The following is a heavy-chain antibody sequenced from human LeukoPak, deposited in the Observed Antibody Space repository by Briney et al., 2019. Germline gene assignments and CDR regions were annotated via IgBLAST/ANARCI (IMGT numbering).Heavy chain of an antibody. D-gene: IGHD3-22*01. J-gene: IGHJ4*02. CDR1: GGSISSYY. V-gene: IGHV4-4*07. CDR3: ARTPQGYYDSSGYPMYYFDY. CDR2: IYTSGST. Sequence: PSETLSLTCTVSGGSISSYYWSWIRQPAGKGLEWIGRIYTSGSTNYNPSRKSRVTMSVDPSQNQFSLQLSSVTAADTAVYYCARTPQGYYDSSGYPMYYFDYWGQGTLVTVSS.